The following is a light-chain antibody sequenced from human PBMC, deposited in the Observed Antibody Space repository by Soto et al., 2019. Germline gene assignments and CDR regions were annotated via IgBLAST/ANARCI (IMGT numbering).Light chain of an antibody. CDR1: QGVNTN. J-gene: IGKJ1*01. V-gene: IGKV3-15*01. CDR2: GAS. Sequence: EIVMTQSPATLSVSPGERATLSYRASQGVNTNLAWYQQKPGQAPQLLIYGASTRATGVPARFNDSGSGTEFTLTITSLQSEDFATYSCQQYNSWPRTFGHGT. CDR3: QQYNSWPRT.